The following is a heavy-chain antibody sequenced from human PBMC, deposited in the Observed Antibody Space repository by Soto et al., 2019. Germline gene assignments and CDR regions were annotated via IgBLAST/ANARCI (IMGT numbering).Heavy chain of an antibody. V-gene: IGHV4-39*01. J-gene: IGHJ5*02. D-gene: IGHD3-3*02. Sequence: SETLSLTRPVSGGSLSSSSYYWGWVRQPPGKGLEWIGSIYYSVSTYYNPSLKSRVTISVDTSKNKFSLKLSSVTAADTAVYYCASPKRAFYNWFDPWGQGTLVTVSS. CDR1: GGSLSSSSYY. CDR3: ASPKRAFYNWFDP. CDR2: IYYSVST.